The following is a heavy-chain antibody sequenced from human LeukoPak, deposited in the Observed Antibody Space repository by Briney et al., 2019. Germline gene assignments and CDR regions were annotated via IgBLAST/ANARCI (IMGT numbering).Heavy chain of an antibody. CDR2: IIPIFGTA. V-gene: IGHV1-69*06. CDR3: ARARYCRGGSCYWTPYYYYGMDV. Sequence: SVKVSCKASGGTFSSYAIGWVRQAPGQGLEWMGGIIPIFGTANYAQKFQGRVTITADKSTSTAYMELSSLRSEDTAVYYCARARYCRGGSCYWTPYYYYGMDVWGKGTTVTVSS. D-gene: IGHD2-15*01. CDR1: GGTFSSYA. J-gene: IGHJ6*04.